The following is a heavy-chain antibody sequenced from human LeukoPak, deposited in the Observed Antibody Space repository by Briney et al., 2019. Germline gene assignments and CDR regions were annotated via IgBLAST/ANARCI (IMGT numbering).Heavy chain of an antibody. Sequence: GGSLRLSCAASGFTFSTYAMTWVRQAPEKGLEWVSSITDSGVDTYYADSVKGRFTISRDNSKNTLFLQMNSLRAEDTAVYYCAKGSRGSYHYWGQGTLVTVSS. CDR3: AKGSRGSYHY. V-gene: IGHV3-23*01. CDR1: GFTFSTYA. J-gene: IGHJ4*02. CDR2: ITDSGVDT. D-gene: IGHD1-26*01.